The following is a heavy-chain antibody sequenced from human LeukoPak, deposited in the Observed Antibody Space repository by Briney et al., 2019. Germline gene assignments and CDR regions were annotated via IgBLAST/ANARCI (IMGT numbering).Heavy chain of an antibody. CDR1: GGSISSYY. D-gene: IGHD4-17*01. Sequence: SETLSLTCTVSGGSISSYYWSWIRQPPGKGLEWIGYIYYSGSTNYNPSLKSRVTISVDTSKNQFSLKLSSVTAADTAVYYCARTIYGDYTYYFDYWGQGTLVTVSS. CDR2: IYYSGST. CDR3: ARTIYGDYTYYFDY. J-gene: IGHJ4*02. V-gene: IGHV4-59*01.